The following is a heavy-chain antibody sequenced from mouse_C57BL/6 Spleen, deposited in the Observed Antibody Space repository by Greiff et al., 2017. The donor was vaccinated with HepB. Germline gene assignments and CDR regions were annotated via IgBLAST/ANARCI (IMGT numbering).Heavy chain of an antibody. Sequence: VQLQQPGAELVKPGASVKLSCKASGYTFTSYWMQWVKQRPGQGLEWIGEIDPSDIYTNYNQKFKGKATLTVDTSSSTAYMQLSSLTSEDSAVYYCARRGAQANYYAMDYWGQGTSVTVSS. D-gene: IGHD3-2*02. J-gene: IGHJ4*01. CDR3: ARRGAQANYYAMDY. V-gene: IGHV1-50*01. CDR2: IDPSDIYT. CDR1: GYTFTSYW.